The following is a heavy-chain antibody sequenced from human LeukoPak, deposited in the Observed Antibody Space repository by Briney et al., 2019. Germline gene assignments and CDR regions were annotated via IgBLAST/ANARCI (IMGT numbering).Heavy chain of an antibody. CDR3: APFDSHPNDAFDI. V-gene: IGHV3-23*01. CDR1: GFTFSSYA. CDR2: ISGSGGST. J-gene: IGHJ3*02. Sequence: ESGGSLRLSCAASGFTFSSYAMSWVRQAPGKGLEWVSAISGSGGSTYYADSVKGRFTISRDNSKNTLYLQMNSLRAEDTAVYYCAPFDSHPNDAFDIWGQGTMVTVSS. D-gene: IGHD3-9*01.